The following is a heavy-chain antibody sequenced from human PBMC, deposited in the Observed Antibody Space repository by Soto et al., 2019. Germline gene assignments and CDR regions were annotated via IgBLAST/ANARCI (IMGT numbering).Heavy chain of an antibody. V-gene: IGHV3-23*01. CDR1: GFSFSIYA. Sequence: EVQLLESGGGLVQPGGSLRLSCAASGFSFSIYAMSWVRQAPGKGLEWVSGISGSGENTYYADSVKGRFTISRDNSKNTLYLQMNNLRVEDKAVYYCADGGEWSFNFEYWVQGTLVTVFS. J-gene: IGHJ4*02. CDR3: ADGGEWSFNFEY. D-gene: IGHD3-16*02. CDR2: ISGSGENT.